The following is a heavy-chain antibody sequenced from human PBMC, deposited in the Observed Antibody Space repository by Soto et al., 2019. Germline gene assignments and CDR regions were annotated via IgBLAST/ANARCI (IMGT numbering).Heavy chain of an antibody. V-gene: IGHV1-69*13. D-gene: IGHD5-12*01. Sequence: SVKVSCKASGGTFSSYAISWVRQAPGQGLEWMGGIIPIFGTANYAQKFQGRVTITADESTSTAYMELSSLRSEDTAVYYCARGSFNGYNFGYFDYWGQGTLVTVSS. J-gene: IGHJ4*02. CDR3: ARGSFNGYNFGYFDY. CDR2: IIPIFGTA. CDR1: GGTFSSYA.